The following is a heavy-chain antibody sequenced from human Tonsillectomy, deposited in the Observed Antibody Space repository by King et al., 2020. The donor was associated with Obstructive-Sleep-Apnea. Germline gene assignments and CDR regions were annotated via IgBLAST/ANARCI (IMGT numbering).Heavy chain of an antibody. CDR1: GYSFTSYW. D-gene: IGHD3-3*01. V-gene: IGHV5-51*01. CDR3: ARHYYVFWSGYRNPYYYYGMDV. Sequence: QLVQSGAEVKKPGESLKISCKGSGYSFTSYWIGWVRQMPGKGLEWMGIIYPGDSDTRYSPSFQGQVTISADKSISTAYLQWSSLKASDTAMYYCARHYYVFWSGYRNPYYYYGMDVWGQGTTVTVSS. CDR2: IYPGDSDT. J-gene: IGHJ6*02.